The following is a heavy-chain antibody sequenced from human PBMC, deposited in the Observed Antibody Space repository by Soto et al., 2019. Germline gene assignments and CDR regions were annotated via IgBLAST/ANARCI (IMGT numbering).Heavy chain of an antibody. CDR2: IYYSGST. CDR1: GGSISSSSYY. J-gene: IGHJ6*02. V-gene: IGHV4-39*01. D-gene: IGHD4-17*01. CDR3: AKATVTTPRHGYYYYGMDV. Sequence: SETLSLTCTVSGGSISSSSYYWGWIRQPPGKGLEWIGSIYYSGSTYYNPSLKSRVTISVDTSKNQFSLKLSSVTAADTAVYYCAKATVTTPRHGYYYYGMDVWGQGTTVTVSS.